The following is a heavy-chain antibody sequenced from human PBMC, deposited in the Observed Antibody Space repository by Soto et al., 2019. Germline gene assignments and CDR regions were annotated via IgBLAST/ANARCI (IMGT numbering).Heavy chain of an antibody. CDR1: GFTFSNYP. J-gene: IGHJ4*02. Sequence: EVQVSESGGGLVQPGGSLRLSCATSGFTFSNYPMNWVRQAPGKGLEWVSGISAGGDRTYYADSVKGRFTIFRDNYNNSVSLRMNSLRVEDTAVYYCARRVWGQGTLVTVSS. CDR3: ARRV. CDR2: ISAGGDRT. V-gene: IGHV3-23*01.